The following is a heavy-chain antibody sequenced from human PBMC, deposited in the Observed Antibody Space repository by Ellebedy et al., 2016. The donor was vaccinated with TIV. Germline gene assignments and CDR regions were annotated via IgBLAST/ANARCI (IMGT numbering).Heavy chain of an antibody. CDR3: ARDRVHYAHFDY. CDR2: VSGSGDST. V-gene: IGHV3-23*01. J-gene: IGHJ4*02. CDR1: GFTFSNCA. Sequence: GESLKISCAASGFTFSNCAMSWVRQAPGKGLEWVSSVSGSGDSTYYADSVKGRFTISRDNSKNTLYLQMNSLRAEDTAVYYCARDRVHYAHFDYWGQGTLVTVSS. D-gene: IGHD4-17*01.